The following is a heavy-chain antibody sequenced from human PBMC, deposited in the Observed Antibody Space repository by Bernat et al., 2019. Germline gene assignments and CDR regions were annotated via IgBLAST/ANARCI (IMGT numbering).Heavy chain of an antibody. CDR2: INPSGGST. CDR3: ARVPTLIVGELYPLYFDY. V-gene: IGHV1-46*03. Sequence: QVQLVQSGAEVKKPGASVKVSCKASGYTFTSYYMHWVRQAPGQGLEWMGIINPSGGSTSYAQKFQGRVTMTRDTSTSTVYMELSSLRSEDTAVYYCARVPTLIVGELYPLYFDYWGQGTLVTVSS. J-gene: IGHJ4*02. CDR1: GYTFTSYY. D-gene: IGHD3-10*01.